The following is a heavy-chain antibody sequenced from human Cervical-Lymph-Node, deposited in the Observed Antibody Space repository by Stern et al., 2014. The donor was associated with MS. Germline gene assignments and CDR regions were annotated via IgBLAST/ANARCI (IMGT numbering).Heavy chain of an antibody. CDR2: IYYIGST. D-gene: IGHD2-8*01. J-gene: IGHJ4*02. V-gene: IGHV4-59*01. CDR3: ARDRGELGVDY. Sequence: QVQLEESGPGLVRPSETLSLTCTVSGGSITSYYWSWIRQPPGKGLEWIGHIYYIGSTNYNPSLKSRVTISVDTSKNQFSLKMTSVTAADTAVYYCARDRGELGVDYWGQGTLVTVSS. CDR1: GGSITSYY.